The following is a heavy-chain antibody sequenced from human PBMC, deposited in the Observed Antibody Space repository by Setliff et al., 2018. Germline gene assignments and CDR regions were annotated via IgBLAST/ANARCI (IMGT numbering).Heavy chain of an antibody. Sequence: SETLSLTCTVSGGSISSGSYYWSWIRQPAGKGLEWIGRIYTSGSTNYNPSLKSRVTISVDTSNNQFSLKLSSVTAADTAVYYCARGPVMIVATGYFDYWGQGTLVTVSS. CDR2: IYTSGST. D-gene: IGHD3-22*01. V-gene: IGHV4-61*02. CDR1: GGSISSGSYY. J-gene: IGHJ4*02. CDR3: ARGPVMIVATGYFDY.